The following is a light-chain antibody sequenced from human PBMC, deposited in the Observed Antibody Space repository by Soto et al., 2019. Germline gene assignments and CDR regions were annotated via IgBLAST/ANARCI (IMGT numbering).Light chain of an antibody. Sequence: QAVVTQPPSASGTPGQRVTISCSGSNSNIGSNTVNWYQHLPGTAPKLLIYSNIQRPSGVPDRFSGSKSGTSASLAISGLQSEDEADYYCAAWDDSLNGWVFGGGTKLTVL. J-gene: IGLJ3*02. CDR1: NSNIGSNT. CDR2: SNI. CDR3: AAWDDSLNGWV. V-gene: IGLV1-44*01.